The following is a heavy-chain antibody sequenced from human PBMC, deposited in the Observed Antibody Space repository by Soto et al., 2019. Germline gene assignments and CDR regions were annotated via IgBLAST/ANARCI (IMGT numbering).Heavy chain of an antibody. J-gene: IGHJ4*02. Sequence: ASVKVSCKASGYTFTSYYMHWVRQAPGQGLEWMGIINPSGGSTTYAQRFLGRVTMTSDTSTSTVHMELGSLTSEDTAVYYCARGGGIVVVTAAYDHWGQGTLVTGSS. D-gene: IGHD2-21*02. CDR2: INPSGGST. CDR3: ARGGGIVVVTAAYDH. CDR1: GYTFTSYY. V-gene: IGHV1-46*01.